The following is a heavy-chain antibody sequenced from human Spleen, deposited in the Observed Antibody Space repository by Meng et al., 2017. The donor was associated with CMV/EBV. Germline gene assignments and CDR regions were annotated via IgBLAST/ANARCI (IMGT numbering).Heavy chain of an antibody. CDR2: IIPIFGTE. J-gene: IGHJ4*02. CDR1: GGTFSSYA. Sequence: SVKVSCKTSGGTFSSYAMSWVRQAPGQGLEWAGGIIPIFGTEKYAQKFQGRVTITADESTSTAYMELNSLRSEDTAVYYCARARWWYPNFDYWGQGTLVTVSS. V-gene: IGHV1-69*13. D-gene: IGHD2-15*01. CDR3: ARARWWYPNFDY.